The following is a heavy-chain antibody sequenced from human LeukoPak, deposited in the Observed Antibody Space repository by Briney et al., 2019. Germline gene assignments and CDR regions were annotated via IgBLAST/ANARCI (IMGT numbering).Heavy chain of an antibody. CDR2: ISISSTYI. V-gene: IGHV3-21*01. D-gene: IGHD3-10*02. CDR3: AELGITMIGGV. CDR1: QFTFSSYS. J-gene: IGHJ6*04. Sequence: PGGSLRLSCAASQFTFSSYSMNWVRQAPGKGLEWVSSISISSTYIYYADSVKGRFTISRDNAKNSLYLQMNSLRAEDTAVYYCAELGITMIGGVWGKGTTVTISS.